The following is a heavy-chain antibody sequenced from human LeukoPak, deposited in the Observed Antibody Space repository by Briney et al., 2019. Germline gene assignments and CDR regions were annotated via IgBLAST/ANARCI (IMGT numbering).Heavy chain of an antibody. CDR1: GGSISSYY. CDR2: IYYSGST. V-gene: IGHV4-59*01. Sequence: PSETLSLTCTVSGGSISSYYWSWIRQPPGKGLEWIGYIYYSGSTNYNPSLKSRVTISVDTSKNQFSLKLSSVTAADTAVYYCARGRRHFDQFLGAFDIWGQGTMVTVSS. J-gene: IGHJ3*02. D-gene: IGHD3-9*01. CDR3: ARGRRHFDQFLGAFDI.